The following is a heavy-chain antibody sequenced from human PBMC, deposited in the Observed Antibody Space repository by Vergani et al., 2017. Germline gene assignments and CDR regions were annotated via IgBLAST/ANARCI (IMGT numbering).Heavy chain of an antibody. D-gene: IGHD2-15*01. CDR2: ISSSSSTI. CDR3: ARDRGYCSGGSCYYLDY. V-gene: IGHV3-48*01. CDR1: GFTFSSYS. J-gene: IGHJ4*02. Sequence: EVQLVESGGGLVQPGGSLRLSCAASGFTFSSYSMHWVRQAPGKGLEWLSYISSSSSTIYYADSVKGRFTISRDNAKNSLYLQMNSLRAEDTAVYYCARDRGYCSGGSCYYLDYWGQGTLVTVSA.